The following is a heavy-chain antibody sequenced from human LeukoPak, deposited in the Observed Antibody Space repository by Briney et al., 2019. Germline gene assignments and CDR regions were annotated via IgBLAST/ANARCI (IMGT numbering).Heavy chain of an antibody. J-gene: IGHJ4*02. CDR1: GFTLSSYT. V-gene: IGHV3-23*01. CDR3: AKDLENSGSYRCFDY. CDR2: ISGGGGST. D-gene: IGHD1-26*01. Sequence: GGSLRLSCEVSGFTLSSYTMNWVRQAPGKGLEWVSAISGGGGSTYYADSVKGRFTISRDNSKNTLYLQMNSLRAEDTAVYYCAKDLENSGSYRCFDYWGQGTLVTVSS.